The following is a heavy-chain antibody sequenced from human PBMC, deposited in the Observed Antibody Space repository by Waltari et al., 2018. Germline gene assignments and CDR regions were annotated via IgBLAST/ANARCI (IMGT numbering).Heavy chain of an antibody. CDR2: ITFDGTNK. J-gene: IGHJ3*02. V-gene: IGHV3-30*02. D-gene: IGHD4-17*01. CDR3: ASIFAGTAVTTIQPIDI. CDR1: GFTFSGYG. Sequence: QVQLVESGGGVVQPGGSLRLSCAASGFTFSGYGFQWVRQAPGKGLEWVAFITFDGTNKYYADSVKGRFTISRDNPKNTMFLQMNSLRPDDTAIYYCASIFAGTAVTTIQPIDIWGQGTMVTVSS.